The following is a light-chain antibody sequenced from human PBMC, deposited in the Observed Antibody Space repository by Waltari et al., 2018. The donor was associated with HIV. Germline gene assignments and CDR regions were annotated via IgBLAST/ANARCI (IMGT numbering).Light chain of an antibody. V-gene: IGLV1-40*01. CDR2: DNT. CDR3: QSYDSSLRGIL. CDR1: SSNIGAGFE. Sequence: QSVLTQPPSVSGAPGQRVTISCTGSSSNIGAGFEVHWYQQLPGTAPKLLVYDNTNRPSGVPDRFSVSKSGTSASLGITGLQSEDEADYYCQSYDSSLRGILFGGGTKLTVL. J-gene: IGLJ2*01.